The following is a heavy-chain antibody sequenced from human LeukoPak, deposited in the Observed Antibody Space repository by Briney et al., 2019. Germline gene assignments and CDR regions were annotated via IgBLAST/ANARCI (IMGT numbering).Heavy chain of an antibody. CDR2: IYYSGST. D-gene: IGHD2-15*01. Sequence: SETLSLTCTVSGGSISSGAYYWNWIRQHPGKGLEWIGYIYYSGSTYYNPSLKSRVTMSVDTSKNQFSLKLSSVTAADTALYYCARVGFGGHLDYWGQGTLVTVPS. J-gene: IGHJ4*02. V-gene: IGHV4-31*03. CDR1: GGSISSGAYY. CDR3: ARVGFGGHLDY.